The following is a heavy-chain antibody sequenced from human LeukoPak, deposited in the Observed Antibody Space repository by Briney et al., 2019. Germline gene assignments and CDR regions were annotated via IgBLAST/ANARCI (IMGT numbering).Heavy chain of an antibody. CDR2: INPNSGGT. Sequence: ASVKVSCKASGYTFTGYSMHWVRQAPGQGLEWMGWINPNSGGTKYAQRFQGRVTMTRDTSISTAYMELSGLGSDDTAVYYCARNGHISAWSYYYYYVDVWGIGTKVTVSS. CDR1: GYTFTGYS. J-gene: IGHJ6*03. V-gene: IGHV1-2*02. CDR3: ARNGHISAWSYYYYYVDV. D-gene: IGHD6-19*01.